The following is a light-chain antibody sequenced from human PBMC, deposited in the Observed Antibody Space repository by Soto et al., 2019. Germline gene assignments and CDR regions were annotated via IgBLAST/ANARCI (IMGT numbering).Light chain of an antibody. CDR2: EAS. CDR3: QQYDDYPIT. Sequence: GDRVTITCRTSQSIGGRLAWYQQKPGKAPNLLIYEASSSDRGVPSRFSGSGSGTEFTLTISSLQPDDFATYYCQQYDDYPITFGQGTRLEIK. J-gene: IGKJ5*01. V-gene: IGKV1-5*03. CDR1: QSIGGR.